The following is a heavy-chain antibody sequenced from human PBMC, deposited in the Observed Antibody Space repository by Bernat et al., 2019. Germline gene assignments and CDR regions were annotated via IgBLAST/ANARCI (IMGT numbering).Heavy chain of an antibody. J-gene: IGHJ6*02. CDR2: ITGDGSST. V-gene: IGHV3-74*01. Sequence: EVQLVETGGGLVQPGGSLRLSCAASGFTLSTSWMHWVRQAPGKGLVWVSRITGDGSSTIYADSVKGRFTISRDNAKNTLYLQMNNLRAEDTAVYYCARDRSYTMDVWGQGTTVTVPS. CDR3: ARDRSYTMDV. D-gene: IGHD4-11*01. CDR1: GFTLSTSW.